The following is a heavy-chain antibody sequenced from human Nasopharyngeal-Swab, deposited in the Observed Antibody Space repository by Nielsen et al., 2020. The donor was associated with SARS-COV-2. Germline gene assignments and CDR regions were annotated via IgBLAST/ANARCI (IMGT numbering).Heavy chain of an antibody. CDR3: ARLPPSDRSFDY. V-gene: IGHV3-11*04. CDR2: ISSSGYSI. Sequence: GGSLRLSCAASGFIFSDYYMSWIRQAPGKGLEWVSYISSSGYSIYYADSVRGRFTISRDNAKNSLYLQVNSLRAEDTAVYYCARLPPSDRSFDYWGQGTLVTVSS. CDR1: GFIFSDYY. D-gene: IGHD5-18*01. J-gene: IGHJ4*02.